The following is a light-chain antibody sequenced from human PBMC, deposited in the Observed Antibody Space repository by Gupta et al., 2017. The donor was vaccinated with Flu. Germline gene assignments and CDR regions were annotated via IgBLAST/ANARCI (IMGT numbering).Light chain of an antibody. Sequence: LMTQSPLSLSVTLGQPASISCRSSPYLGDTDRNTYLCWFQHRPGQSPRSLIYKVSSRDSGVPVRFSGSRSGTDFTLKISGGEAEDDGVYYCRQTVHWPRTFGHGTKVEIK. V-gene: IGKV2-30*01. CDR2: KVS. CDR1: PYLGDTDRNTY. J-gene: IGKJ2*02. CDR3: RQTVHWPRT.